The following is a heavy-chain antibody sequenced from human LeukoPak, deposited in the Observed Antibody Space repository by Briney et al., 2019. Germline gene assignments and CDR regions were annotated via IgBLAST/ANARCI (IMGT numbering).Heavy chain of an antibody. CDR2: ISSSSSYT. D-gene: IGHD6-13*01. CDR1: GFTFSDYY. CDR3: ARGKPEYSSSWYYFDY. Sequence: GGSLRLSCAASGFTFSDYYMSWIRQAPGKGLEWVSYISSSSSYTNYADSVKGRFTISRDNAKNSLYLQVNSLRAEDTAVYYCARGKPEYSSSWYYFDYWGQGTLVTVSS. V-gene: IGHV3-11*06. J-gene: IGHJ4*02.